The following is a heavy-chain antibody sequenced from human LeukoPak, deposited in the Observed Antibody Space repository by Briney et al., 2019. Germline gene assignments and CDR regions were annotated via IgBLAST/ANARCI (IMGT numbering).Heavy chain of an antibody. CDR3: ARGSTVTGAVKSAFEI. V-gene: IGHV1-2*02. Sequence: ASVKVSCKASGYTFTDYYIQWVRQAPGQGLERMGWINANTGATNYAQKFQDRVTMTRDTSITTAYMALSRLISDDTAVYYCARGSTVTGAVKSAFEIWGQGTMVIVSS. CDR2: INANTGAT. J-gene: IGHJ3*02. CDR1: GYTFTDYY. D-gene: IGHD1-20*01.